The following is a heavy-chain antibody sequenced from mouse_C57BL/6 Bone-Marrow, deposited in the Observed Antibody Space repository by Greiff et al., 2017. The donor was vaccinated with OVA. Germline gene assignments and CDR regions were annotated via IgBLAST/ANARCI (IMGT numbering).Heavy chain of an antibody. J-gene: IGHJ1*03. CDR3: AQFPSYYDSSYHWYFDV. D-gene: IGHD1-1*01. Sequence: VQLQQSGAELVRPGASVKLSCTASGFNIKDYYMHWVKQRPEQGLEWIGRIDPEDGDTEYAPKFQGKATMTADTSSNTAYLQLSSLTSGDTAVYYCAQFPSYYDSSYHWYFDVWGRGTTVTVSS. CDR2: IDPEDGDT. CDR1: GFNIKDYY. V-gene: IGHV14-1*01.